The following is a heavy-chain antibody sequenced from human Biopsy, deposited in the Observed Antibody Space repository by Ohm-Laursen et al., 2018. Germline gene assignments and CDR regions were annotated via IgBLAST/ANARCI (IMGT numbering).Heavy chain of an antibody. CDR3: AKASRNYYDSTGYYFDY. CDR2: ITGSGDGA. J-gene: IGHJ4*02. V-gene: IGHV3-23*01. Sequence: SLRLSCSASGFTFSSYAMNWVRQAPGRGLEWVSGITGSGDGAYYADSMRGRFTIARDNSRNTLYLQTNSLRADDTAVYYCAKASRNYYDSTGYYFDYWGQGTLVTVSS. CDR1: GFTFSSYA. D-gene: IGHD3-22*01.